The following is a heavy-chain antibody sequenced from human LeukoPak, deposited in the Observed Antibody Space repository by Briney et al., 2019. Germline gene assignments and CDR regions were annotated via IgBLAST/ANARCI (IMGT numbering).Heavy chain of an antibody. CDR3: TRVRGFWSGYYTYYFDY. D-gene: IGHD3-3*01. Sequence: PGGSLRLSCTASGFTFGDYAMSWVRQAPGKGLEWVGFIRSKTYGGTTEYVASVKGRFTISRDDSKSIAYLQMNSLKTEDTAVYYCTRVRGFWSGYYTYYFDYWGQGTLVTVSS. CDR2: IRSKTYGGTT. V-gene: IGHV3-49*04. J-gene: IGHJ4*02. CDR1: GFTFGDYA.